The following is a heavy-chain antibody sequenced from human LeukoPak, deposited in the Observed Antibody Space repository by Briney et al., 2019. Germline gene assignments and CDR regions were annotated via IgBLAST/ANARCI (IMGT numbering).Heavy chain of an antibody. J-gene: IGHJ5*02. CDR2: ISWNSGSI. CDR1: GFTFDDYA. D-gene: IGHD5-24*01. V-gene: IGHV3-9*01. Sequence: GRSLRLSCAASGFTFDDYAMHWVRQAPGKGLEWVSGISWNSGSIGYADSVKGRFTISRDNAKNSLYLQMNSLGAEDTALYYCAKDDSAEMATISGWFDPWGQGTLVTVSS. CDR3: AKDDSAEMATISGWFDP.